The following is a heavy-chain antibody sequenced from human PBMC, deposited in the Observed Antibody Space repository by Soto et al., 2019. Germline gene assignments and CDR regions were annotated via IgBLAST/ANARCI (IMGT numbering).Heavy chain of an antibody. CDR3: ARVGYSYLDY. J-gene: IGHJ4*02. D-gene: IGHD5-18*01. V-gene: IGHV3-33*01. CDR2: IWYDGSNK. CDR1: GFTFSSYG. Sequence: QVQLVESGGGVVQPGRSLRLSCAASGFTFSSYGMHWVRQAPGKGLEWVAVIWYDGSNKYYADSVKGRFTISRDNSKNALYLQMNSLRAEDTAVYYWARVGYSYLDYWGQGTLVTVSS.